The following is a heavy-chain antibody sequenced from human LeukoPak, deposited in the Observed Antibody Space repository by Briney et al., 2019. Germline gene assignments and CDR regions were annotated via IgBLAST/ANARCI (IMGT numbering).Heavy chain of an antibody. Sequence: AGGSLRLSCAASGFTFSTYSMNWVRQAPGKGLEWVSSISSSSSYIHYADSVKGRFTISRDNAKNSLFLQMNSLRAEDTAVYYCAGINDYGDPTGAFDIWGQGTMVTVSS. CDR2: ISSSSSYI. CDR1: GFTFSTYS. D-gene: IGHD4-17*01. V-gene: IGHV3-21*01. J-gene: IGHJ3*02. CDR3: AGINDYGDPTGAFDI.